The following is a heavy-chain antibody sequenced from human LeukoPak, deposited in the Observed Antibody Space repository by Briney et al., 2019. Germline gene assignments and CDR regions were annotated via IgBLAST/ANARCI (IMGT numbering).Heavy chain of an antibody. J-gene: IGHJ3*02. V-gene: IGHV4-61*02. CDR2: IYTSGST. Sequence: SETLSLTCTVSGGSISSGSYYWSWIRQPAGKGLEWIGRIYTSGSTNYNPSLKSRLAFSVDTSKNQFSLRLTSVTAADTAVYYCARDRGTYYDFSTGPVDAFDIWGQGTMVTVSS. CDR1: GGSISSGSYY. CDR3: ARDRGTYYDFSTGPVDAFDI. D-gene: IGHD3-3*01.